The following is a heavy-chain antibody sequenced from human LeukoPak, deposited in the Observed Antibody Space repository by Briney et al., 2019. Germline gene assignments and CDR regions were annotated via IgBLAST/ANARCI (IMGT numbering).Heavy chain of an antibody. V-gene: IGHV4-61*02. CDR2: ISSSGST. J-gene: IGHJ5*02. D-gene: IGHD3-10*01. CDR3: ARGGYCGSGNDFRFDP. Sequence: PSETLSLTCTVSGDSISSGDYYWSWIRQPAGKGLEWIGRISSSGSTNYNPSLKSRVTISVDTSKNQFSLKLTSVTAADTAVYFCARGGYCGSGNDFRFDPWGQGTLVTVSS. CDR1: GDSISSGDYY.